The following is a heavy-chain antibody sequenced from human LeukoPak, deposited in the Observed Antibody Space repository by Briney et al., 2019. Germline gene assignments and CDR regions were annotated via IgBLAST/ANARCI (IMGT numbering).Heavy chain of an antibody. Sequence: SGPTLVNPTQTLTLTCTFSGFSLSTSGVGVGWIRQPPGKALEWLALIYWDDDKRYSPSLKSRLTITKDTSKNQVVLTMTNMDPVDTATYYCAHSLRNPHFDWLLLNWFDPWGQGTLVTVSS. D-gene: IGHD3-9*01. CDR3: AHSLRNPHFDWLLLNWFDP. V-gene: IGHV2-5*02. CDR1: GFSLSTSGVG. CDR2: IYWDDDK. J-gene: IGHJ5*02.